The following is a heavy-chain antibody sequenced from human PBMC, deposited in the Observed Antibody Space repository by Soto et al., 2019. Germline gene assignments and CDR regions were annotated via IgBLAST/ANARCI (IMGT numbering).Heavy chain of an antibody. J-gene: IGHJ6*02. Sequence: QVQLVQSGVEVREPGASVKVSCKAVRYIFTNYGVSWVRQAPGQGLEWMGWITTYNGNTEYAQKFQGRVTMTTDAPTRTAYMERGSLRSDDPAIYYCASALPGYGRDVWAQGTTVTV. CDR2: ITTYNGNT. CDR1: RYIFTNYG. V-gene: IGHV1-18*01. CDR3: ASALPGYGRDV.